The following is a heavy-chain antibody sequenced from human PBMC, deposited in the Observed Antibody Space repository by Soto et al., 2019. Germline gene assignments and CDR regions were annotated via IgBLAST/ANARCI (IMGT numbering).Heavy chain of an antibody. CDR3: AKRSSSSTFDY. CDR2: ISSSSNTI. CDR1: GFTFSSYS. V-gene: IGHV3-48*01. Sequence: GGSLRLSCAASGFTFSSYSMNWVRQAPGKGLEWVSYISSSSNTIYADSVKGRFTISRDNAKNSLYLQMNSLRAEDTAVYYCAKRSSSSTFDYWGQGTLVTVSS. D-gene: IGHD6-6*01. J-gene: IGHJ4*02.